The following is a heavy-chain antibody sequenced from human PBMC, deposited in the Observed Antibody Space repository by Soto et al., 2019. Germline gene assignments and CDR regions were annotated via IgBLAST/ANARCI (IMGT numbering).Heavy chain of an antibody. V-gene: IGHV3-33*01. Sequence: GSLRLSGAAAGFSLSSYGMHWVRQAPGKGLEWVAVIWYDGSNKYYADSVKGRFTISRDNSKNTLYLQMNSLRAEDTAVYYCARVSYYDRSGYPREYYYGMDVWGQGTTVTVSS. CDR3: ARVSYYDRSGYPREYYYGMDV. D-gene: IGHD3-22*01. CDR1: GFSLSSYG. J-gene: IGHJ6*02. CDR2: IWYDGSNK.